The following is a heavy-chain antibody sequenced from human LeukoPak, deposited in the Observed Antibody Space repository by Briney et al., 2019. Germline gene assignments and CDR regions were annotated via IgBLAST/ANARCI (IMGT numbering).Heavy chain of an antibody. D-gene: IGHD3-22*01. Sequence: ASVKVSCKASGYTFTGYYMHWVRQAPGQGLEWMGWINPNSGGTNYAQKFQGRVTMTRDTSISTAYMELSRLRSDDTAVYYCARDSLHYYDSSGNWGQGTLVTVSS. CDR3: ARDSLHYYDSSGN. CDR2: INPNSGGT. CDR1: GYTFTGYY. J-gene: IGHJ4*02. V-gene: IGHV1-2*02.